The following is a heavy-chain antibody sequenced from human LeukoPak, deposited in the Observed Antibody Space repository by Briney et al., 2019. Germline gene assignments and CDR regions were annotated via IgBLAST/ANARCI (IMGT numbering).Heavy chain of an antibody. Sequence: GGSLRLSCAASGFTFNKHGMHWVRQAPGKGLEWFSFIRNDGNDKYYADSVKGRFTISRDNSKNTLYLQMNSLRAEDTAVYYCARGERWFGELFDYWGQGTLVTVSS. CDR1: GFTFNKHG. J-gene: IGHJ4*02. CDR3: ARGERWFGELFDY. D-gene: IGHD3-10*01. CDR2: IRNDGNDK. V-gene: IGHV3-30*02.